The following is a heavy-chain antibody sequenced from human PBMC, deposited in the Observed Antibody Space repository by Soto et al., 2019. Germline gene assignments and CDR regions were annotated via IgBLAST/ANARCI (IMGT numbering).Heavy chain of an antibody. J-gene: IGHJ4*02. CDR3: ASTKQWLAFDY. CDR2: IYYSGST. V-gene: IGHV4-59*01. CDR1: GGSISSFY. D-gene: IGHD6-19*01. Sequence: PSETLSLTCTVFGGSISSFYWSWIRQPPGKGLEWIGDIYYSGSTNYNPSLKSRVTISVDTSKNQFSLKLSSVTAADTAVYYCASTKQWLAFDYWGQGALVTVSS.